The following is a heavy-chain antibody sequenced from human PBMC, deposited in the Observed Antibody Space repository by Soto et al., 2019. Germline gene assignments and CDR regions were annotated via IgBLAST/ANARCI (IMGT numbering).Heavy chain of an antibody. CDR3: AKDLYNRVKNF. J-gene: IGHJ4*02. CDR2: ISGSGGST. CDR1: GFPFSSYA. V-gene: IGHV3-23*01. D-gene: IGHD1-20*01. Sequence: PGGSLSLSCAASGFPFSSYAMSWVRQAPGKGLEWVSAISGSGGSTYYADSVKGRFTISRDNSKNTLYLQMNSLRAEDTAVYYCAKDLYNRVKNFWGQGTLVTVSS.